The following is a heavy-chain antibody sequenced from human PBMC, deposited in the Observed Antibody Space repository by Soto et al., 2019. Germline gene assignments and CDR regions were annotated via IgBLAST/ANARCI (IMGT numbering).Heavy chain of an antibody. CDR1: GDSISTVDHF. D-gene: IGHD2-15*01. Sequence: PSETLSLTCSVSGDSISTVDHFWAWIRQPPGQALEYIGYIYKSATTYYNPSFESRVAISLDTSKSQFSLNVTSVTAADTAVYFCARGRYCLTGRCFPNWFDSWGQGTLVTVSS. J-gene: IGHJ5*01. CDR3: ARGRYCLTGRCFPNWFDS. V-gene: IGHV4-30-4*01. CDR2: IYKSATT.